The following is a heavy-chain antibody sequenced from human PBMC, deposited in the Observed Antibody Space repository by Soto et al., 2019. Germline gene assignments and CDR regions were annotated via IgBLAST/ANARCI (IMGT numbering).Heavy chain of an antibody. CDR3: ARVEGGTDY. CDR2: ISYDGSNK. V-gene: IGHV3-30-3*01. D-gene: IGHD2-15*01. Sequence: GGSLRLSCAASGFTFSSYAMHWVRQAPGKGLEWVAVISYDGSNKYYADSVKGRFTISRDNSKNTLYLQMNSLRAEDTAVYYCARVEGGTDYWGQGTLVTVSS. CDR1: GFTFSSYA. J-gene: IGHJ4*02.